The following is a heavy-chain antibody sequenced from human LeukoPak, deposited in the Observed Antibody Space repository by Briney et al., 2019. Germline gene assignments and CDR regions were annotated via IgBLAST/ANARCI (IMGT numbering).Heavy chain of an antibody. CDR2: ISSNGGST. J-gene: IGHJ4*02. V-gene: IGHV3-64*01. CDR1: GFTFSSYT. CDR3: ARVGTYGYSSGWYDY. Sequence: GGSLRLSCAASGFTFSSYTMHWVRQAPGKGLEYVSTISSNGGSTYYANSVKGRFTISRDNSKNTLYLQMGSLRVEDMAVYYCARVGTYGYSSGWYDYWGQGTLVTVSS. D-gene: IGHD6-19*01.